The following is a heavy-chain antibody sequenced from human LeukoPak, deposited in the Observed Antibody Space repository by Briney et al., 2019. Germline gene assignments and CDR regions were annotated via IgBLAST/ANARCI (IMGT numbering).Heavy chain of an antibody. Sequence: SVKVSCKASGGTFSSYAISWVRQAPGQGLEWMGGIIPIFGTANYAQKFQGRVTITADESTSTAYMELSSLRSEDTAVYYCASGVAGPGYYFDYWGQGTLVTVSS. V-gene: IGHV1-69*13. J-gene: IGHJ4*02. CDR3: ASGVAGPGYYFDY. CDR2: IIPIFGTA. D-gene: IGHD2-8*01. CDR1: GGTFSSYA.